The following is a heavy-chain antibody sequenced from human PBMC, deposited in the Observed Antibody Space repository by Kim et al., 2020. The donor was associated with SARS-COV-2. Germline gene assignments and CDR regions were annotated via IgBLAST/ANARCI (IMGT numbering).Heavy chain of an antibody. CDR3: ARVVAIFGVVRAWFDP. D-gene: IGHD3-3*01. J-gene: IGHJ5*02. V-gene: IGHV7-4-1*02. Sequence: ASVKVSCKASGYTFTSYAMNWVRQAPGQGLEWMGWINTNTGNPTYAQSFTGRFVLSLDTSISTAYLQISSLKAEDTAVYYCARVVAIFGVVRAWFDPWGQGTLVTVSS. CDR1: GYTFTSYA. CDR2: INTNTGNP.